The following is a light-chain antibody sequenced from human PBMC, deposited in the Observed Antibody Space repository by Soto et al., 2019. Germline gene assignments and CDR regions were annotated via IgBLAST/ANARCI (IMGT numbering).Light chain of an antibody. CDR3: QQRGDWPRT. Sequence: EIVLTQSPATLSLSPGERATLTCRASQSVSSNLAWYQQKPGQAPRLLIYDASNRATGIPARFSGSGSGTDFTLTISSLEPEXFAIYYCQQRGDWPRTFGQGTKVEI. CDR2: DAS. J-gene: IGKJ2*01. CDR1: QSVSSN. V-gene: IGKV3-11*01.